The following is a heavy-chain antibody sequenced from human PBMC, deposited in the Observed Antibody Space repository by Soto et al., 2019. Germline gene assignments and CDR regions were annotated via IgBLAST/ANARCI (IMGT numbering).Heavy chain of an antibody. CDR3: AKVPDLDSCSRTRCLYFFDL. CDR2: VNKNGGST. Sequence: GGALRLSCAAPGFRFSIYVMSLVRQAPGKGVGWVSTVNKNGGSTYYADSVKGRFTISRDNSKNTLYLQMNSLRVEDTAVYYCAKVPDLDSCSRTRCLYFFDLWGQGTLVTVSS. CDR1: GFRFSIYV. D-gene: IGHD2-2*01. V-gene: IGHV3-23*01. J-gene: IGHJ5*02.